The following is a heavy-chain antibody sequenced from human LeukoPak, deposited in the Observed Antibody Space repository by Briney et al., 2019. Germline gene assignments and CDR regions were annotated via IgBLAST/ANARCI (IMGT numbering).Heavy chain of an antibody. CDR1: GLTFSRCN. CDR2: IGTSSNNI. Sequence: SGGSLRLSCAASGLTFSRCNMNWVRQAPGKGLEWVSSIGTSSNNIYYTDSVKGRFTISRDNAKNSLYLQVDSLRVEDTAVYFCASGTVGNYALDYWGQGTLVTVSS. J-gene: IGHJ4*02. D-gene: IGHD1-7*01. V-gene: IGHV3-21*01. CDR3: ASGTVGNYALDY.